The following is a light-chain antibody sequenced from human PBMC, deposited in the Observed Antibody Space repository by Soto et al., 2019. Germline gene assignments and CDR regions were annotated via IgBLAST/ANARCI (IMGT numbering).Light chain of an antibody. V-gene: IGKV1-39*01. CDR3: QQTYSFPYT. CDR2: TAS. J-gene: IGKJ2*01. CDR1: QSIRTS. Sequence: DIQMTQFPSSLSASVGDRVTLNCRASQSIRTSLNWYQQRPGRAPELLIYTASSLESGVPSRFSGSGSGTDFTLTISSLQPEDFASYYCQQTYSFPYTFAQGTNLEMK.